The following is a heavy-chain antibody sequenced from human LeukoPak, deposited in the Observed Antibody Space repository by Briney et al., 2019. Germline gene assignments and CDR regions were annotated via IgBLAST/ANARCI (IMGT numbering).Heavy chain of an antibody. D-gene: IGHD3-22*01. CDR2: IYTSGST. V-gene: IGHV4-4*07. CDR1: GGSISSYY. Sequence: PSETLSLTCTLSGGSISSYYWSWIRQPAGKGLEWIGRIYTSGSTNYNPSLKSRVTMSVDTSKNQFSLKLSSVTAADTAVYYCAINYYDSSGYYFDYWGQGTLVTVSS. CDR3: AINYYDSSGYYFDY. J-gene: IGHJ4*02.